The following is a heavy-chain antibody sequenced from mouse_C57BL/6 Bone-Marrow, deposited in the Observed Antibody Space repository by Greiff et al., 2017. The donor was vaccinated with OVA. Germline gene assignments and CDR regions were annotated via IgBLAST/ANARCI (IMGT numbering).Heavy chain of an antibody. CDR3: ARSGLGRRFDY. V-gene: IGHV1-54*01. D-gene: IGHD4-1*01. Sequence: QVQLQQSGAELVRPGTSVKVSCKASGYAFTNYLIEWVKQRPGQGLEWIGVINPGSGGTNYNEKFKGKATLTADKASSTAYMQLSSLTSEDSAVYFCARSGLGRRFDYWGQGTTLTVSS. J-gene: IGHJ2*01. CDR1: GYAFTNYL. CDR2: INPGSGGT.